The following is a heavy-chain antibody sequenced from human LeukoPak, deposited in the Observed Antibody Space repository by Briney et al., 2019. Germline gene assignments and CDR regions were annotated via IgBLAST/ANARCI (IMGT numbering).Heavy chain of an antibody. J-gene: IGHJ4*02. CDR3: ARGFAYYDSSGYYYRGRFVYFDY. CDR2: ICYSGRS. CDR1: VGSISSSSYY. Sequence: SETLSHTCTLSVGSISSSSYYWGWIRQPPGKGLEWIGSICYSGRSYYNPSLKSRVTISIDTYKNQFSLKLSSVTAADTAVYYCARGFAYYDSSGYYYRGRFVYFDYWGQGTLVTVSS. D-gene: IGHD3-22*01. V-gene: IGHV4-39*07.